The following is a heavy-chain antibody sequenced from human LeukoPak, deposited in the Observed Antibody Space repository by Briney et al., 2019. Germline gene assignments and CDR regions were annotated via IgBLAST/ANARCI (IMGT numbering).Heavy chain of an antibody. D-gene: IGHD3-9*01. V-gene: IGHV4-34*01. CDR1: GGSFSGYY. CDR3: ARERPSYYDILTGYYPRSLPYYFDY. J-gene: IGHJ4*02. CDR2: INHSGST. Sequence: SETLSLTCAVYGGSFSGYYWSWIRQPPGKGLEWIGEINHSGSTNYNPSLKSRVTISVDTSKNQFSLKLSSVTAANTAVYYCARERPSYYDILTGYYPRSLPYYFDYWGQGTLVTVSS.